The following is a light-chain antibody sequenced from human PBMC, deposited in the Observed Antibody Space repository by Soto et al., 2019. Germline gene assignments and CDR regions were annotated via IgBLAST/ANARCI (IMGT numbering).Light chain of an antibody. CDR1: QSVISNY. V-gene: IGKV3-20*01. CDR2: GAS. CDR3: QQANSFPLT. Sequence: EIVLTQSPGTLSLSPGERATLCCRASQSVISNYLAWYQQKPGQPPRLLIYGASTRATGIPDRFTGSGSGTDFTLTISRLEPEDFATYYCQQANSFPLTFGGGTKVDIK. J-gene: IGKJ4*01.